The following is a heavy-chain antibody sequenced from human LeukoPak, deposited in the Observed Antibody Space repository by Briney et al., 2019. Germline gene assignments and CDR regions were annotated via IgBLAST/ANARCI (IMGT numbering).Heavy chain of an antibody. J-gene: IGHJ4*02. D-gene: IGHD3-22*01. CDR1: GFTFSLYW. Sequence: PGGSLRLSCAASGFTFSLYWMNWVRRAPGKGLEWVANIKQDGSEKNYVDSVKGRFTISRDNAKNSLYLQMNNLRVEDTAMYYCAGGTYDRPPYAFDIWGQGTLVTVSS. CDR3: AGGTYDRPPYAFDI. V-gene: IGHV3-7*03. CDR2: IKQDGSEK.